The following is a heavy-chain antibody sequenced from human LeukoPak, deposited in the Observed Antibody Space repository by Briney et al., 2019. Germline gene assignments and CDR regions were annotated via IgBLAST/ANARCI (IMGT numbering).Heavy chain of an antibody. J-gene: IGHJ4*02. CDR2: ISYDGTNK. D-gene: IGHD2-2*01. CDR1: GFTFSSHA. Sequence: GGSLRLSCADSGFTFSSHAMYWVRQAPGKGLEWVAVISYDGTNKYYADSVKGRFTISRDNSKDTLYLQMNALRAEDTAVYYCARDSGYCSSTGCYVHYFDYWGQGTLVTVSS. CDR3: ARDSGYCSSTGCYVHYFDY. V-gene: IGHV3-30-3*01.